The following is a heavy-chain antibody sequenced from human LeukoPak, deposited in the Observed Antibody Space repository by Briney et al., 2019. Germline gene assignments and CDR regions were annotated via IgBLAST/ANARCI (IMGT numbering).Heavy chain of an antibody. D-gene: IGHD6-19*01. Sequence: GGSLRLSCAASGFTFSSYGMHWVRQAPGKGLEWVAVISYDGSNKYYADSVKGRFTISRDNSKNTLYLQMNSLRAGDTAVYYCAKDSVLPVAGLDYWGQGTLVTVSS. V-gene: IGHV3-30*18. CDR1: GFTFSSYG. CDR2: ISYDGSNK. J-gene: IGHJ4*02. CDR3: AKDSVLPVAGLDY.